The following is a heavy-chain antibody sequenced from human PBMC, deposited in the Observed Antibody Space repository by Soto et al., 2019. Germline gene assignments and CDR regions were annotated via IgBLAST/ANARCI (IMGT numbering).Heavy chain of an antibody. D-gene: IGHD3-22*01. CDR1: GFTFSSYG. Sequence: PGGSLRLSCAASGFTFSSYGMHWVRQAPGKGLEWVAVIWYDGSNKYYADSVKGRFTISRDNSKNTLYLQMNSLRAEDTAVYYCARGLTYYYDSSGYYYSDYYYYGMDVWGQGTTVTVSS. CDR2: IWYDGSNK. CDR3: ARGLTYYYDSSGYYYSDYYYYGMDV. V-gene: IGHV3-33*01. J-gene: IGHJ6*02.